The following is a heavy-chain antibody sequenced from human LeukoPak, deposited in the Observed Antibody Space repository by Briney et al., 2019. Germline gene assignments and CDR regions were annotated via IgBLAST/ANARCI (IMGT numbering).Heavy chain of an antibody. CDR1: GFRFSSYW. Sequence: PGGSLRLSCAASGFRFSSYWMSWVRQAPGKGLEWVANINLDGSEKSYVDSVEGRFTISRDNAKNSLYLQMNSLRAEDTAVYYCARERGSCSSTTCYGSWGQGTLVTVSS. CDR3: ARERGSCSSTTCYGS. CDR2: INLDGSEK. D-gene: IGHD2-2*01. J-gene: IGHJ5*02. V-gene: IGHV3-7*01.